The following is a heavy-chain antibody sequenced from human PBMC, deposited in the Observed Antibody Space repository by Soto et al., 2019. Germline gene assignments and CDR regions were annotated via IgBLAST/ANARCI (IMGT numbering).Heavy chain of an antibody. Sequence: QLVQSGAEVKTPGASVKVSCKASGYTFIDYYLHWVRQTPGQGLEWMGWINPKSGGTHYAQNFQGRVSMTRDTPNNTAHLELSRLRFADAAVYYCARAVSDYNVAKWGRGPLLTVSS. V-gene: IGHV1-2*02. D-gene: IGHD1-1*01. CDR1: GYTFIDYY. CDR2: INPKSGGT. CDR3: ARAVSDYNVAK. J-gene: IGHJ4*02.